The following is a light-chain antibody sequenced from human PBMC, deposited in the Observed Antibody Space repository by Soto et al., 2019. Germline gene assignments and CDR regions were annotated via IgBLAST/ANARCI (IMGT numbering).Light chain of an antibody. CDR1: SSDFGGYNY. V-gene: IGLV2-14*01. CDR3: SSYTSSTTRV. Sequence: QSALTQPASVSGSPGQSITISCTGTSSDFGGYNYVSWYQQHPDKAPKLKIYEVSNRPSGVSSRFSGSKSGNTASLTISGLQAEDEADYYCSSYTSSTTRVFGTGTKVTVL. J-gene: IGLJ1*01. CDR2: EVS.